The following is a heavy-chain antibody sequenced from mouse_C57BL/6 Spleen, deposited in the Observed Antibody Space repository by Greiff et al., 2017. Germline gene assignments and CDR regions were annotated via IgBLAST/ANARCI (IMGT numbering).Heavy chain of an antibody. V-gene: IGHV10-1*01. CDR2: IRSKSNNYAT. J-gene: IGHJ4*01. Sequence: EVQLVESGGGLVQPKGSLKLSCAASGFSFNTYAMNWVRQAPGKGLEWVARIRSKSNNYATYYADSVKDRFTISRDDSESMLYLQMNHLKTEDTAMYYCVRIGYYGSSYLYYAMDYWGQGTSVTVSS. CDR3: VRIGYYGSSYLYYAMDY. D-gene: IGHD1-1*01. CDR1: GFSFNTYA.